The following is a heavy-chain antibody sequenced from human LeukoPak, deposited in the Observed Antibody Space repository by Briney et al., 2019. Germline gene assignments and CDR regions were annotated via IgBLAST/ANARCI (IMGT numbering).Heavy chain of an antibody. CDR3: TRDEYLDY. Sequence: PGGSLRLSCTASGFTFGDYAMSWVRQAPGKGLEWVGFIRSKAYGGTTEYAASVKGRFTISRDDSESIAYLQMNSLKTEDTAVYYCTRDEYLDYWGQGTLVTVSS. CDR1: GFTFGDYA. V-gene: IGHV3-49*04. J-gene: IGHJ4*02. CDR2: IRSKAYGGTT.